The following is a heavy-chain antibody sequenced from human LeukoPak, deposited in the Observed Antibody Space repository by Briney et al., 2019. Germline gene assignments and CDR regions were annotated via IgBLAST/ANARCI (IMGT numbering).Heavy chain of an antibody. D-gene: IGHD6-19*01. J-gene: IGHJ4*02. Sequence: AGGSLRLSCAASGFTFRSYDMHWVRHATGKGLEWVSAVCISGDTYYAGSVKGRFTISREKSKNSLYLQMNSLTAGDTAVYYCVRGGIQVSGIDEIDYWGQGTLVTVSS. CDR3: VRGGIQVSGIDEIDY. CDR1: GFTFRSYD. V-gene: IGHV3-13*01. CDR2: VCISGDT.